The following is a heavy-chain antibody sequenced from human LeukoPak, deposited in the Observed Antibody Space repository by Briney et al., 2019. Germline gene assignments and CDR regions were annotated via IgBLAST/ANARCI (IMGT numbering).Heavy chain of an antibody. CDR2: IRSKAYGGTT. J-gene: IGHJ4*02. CDR1: GFTFGDYA. Sequence: PGRSLRLSCTASGFTFGDYAMSWFRQAPGKGLEWVGFIRSKAYGGTTEYAASVKGRFTISRDDSKSIAYLQMSSLKTEDTAVYYCTRRTSMYYYDSSGTNFDYWGQGTLVTVSS. V-gene: IGHV3-49*03. D-gene: IGHD3-22*01. CDR3: TRRTSMYYYDSSGTNFDY.